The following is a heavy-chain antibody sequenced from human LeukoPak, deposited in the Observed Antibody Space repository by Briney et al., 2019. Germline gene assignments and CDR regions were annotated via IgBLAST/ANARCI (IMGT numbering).Heavy chain of an antibody. CDR1: GGSISSGDYY. V-gene: IGHV4-30-4*01. CDR3: AREALRPSRWFDP. J-gene: IGHJ5*02. Sequence: SETLSLTCTVSGGSISSGDYYWSWIRQPPGKGLEWIGYVYYSGSTYYNPSLKSRVTISVDTSNNQFSLKLSSVTAADTAVYYCAREALRPSRWFDPWGQGTLVTVSS. D-gene: IGHD4-17*01. CDR2: VYYSGST.